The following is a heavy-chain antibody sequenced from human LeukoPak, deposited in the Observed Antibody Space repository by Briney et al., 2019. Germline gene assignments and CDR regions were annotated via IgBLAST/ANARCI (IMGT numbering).Heavy chain of an antibody. V-gene: IGHV3-11*01. Sequence: GGSLRLSCAASGFTLSDYYVSWIRQAPGKGLEWVAFISNSGFTTYYSESVKGRFTVSRDNAKDSVSLQMNSLRAEDTARYYCAREDSGGNSFDSWGQGAQVTVS. CDR3: AREDSGGNSFDS. J-gene: IGHJ4*02. CDR1: GFTLSDYY. CDR2: ISNSGFTT. D-gene: IGHD4/OR15-4a*01.